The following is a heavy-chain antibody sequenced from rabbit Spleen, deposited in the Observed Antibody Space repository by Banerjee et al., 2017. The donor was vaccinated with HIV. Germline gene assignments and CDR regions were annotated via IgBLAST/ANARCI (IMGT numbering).Heavy chain of an antibody. CDR3: ARDLTSVIGWNFNL. CDR1: GLDFSSSDW. J-gene: IGHJ4*01. CDR2: IYAGSSGST. Sequence: QSLEESGGDLVKPGASLTLTCTASGLDFSSSDWIYWVRQAPGKRPEWIACIYAGSSGSTYYASWAKGRFTISKTSSTTVTLQMTSLTAADTATYFCARDLTSVIGWNFNLWGPGTLVTVS. D-gene: IGHD1-1*01. V-gene: IGHV1S40*01.